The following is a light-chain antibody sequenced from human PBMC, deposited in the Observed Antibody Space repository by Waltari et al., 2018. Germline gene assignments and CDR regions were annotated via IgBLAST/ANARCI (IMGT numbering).Light chain of an antibody. J-gene: IGLJ3*02. CDR1: SSNIGSKT. V-gene: IGLV1-44*01. Sequence: QSVLTQPPSASGTPGQRVTISWSGSSSNIGSKTVNWSQQLPGTAPKLRIYSHNQRPSGVPARFSGSTSGPSASLAISWLQSEAEAAYYCAAWAASLNGWVFGGGPKLTVL. CDR3: AAWAASLNGWV. CDR2: SHN.